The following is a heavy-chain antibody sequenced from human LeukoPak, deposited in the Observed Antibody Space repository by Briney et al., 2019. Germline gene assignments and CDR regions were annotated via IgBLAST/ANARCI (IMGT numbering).Heavy chain of an antibody. CDR3: AGGIGTTVRGYFDF. Sequence: SETLSLTCTVSGGSMSSYYWSWIRQSPGKGLEWIGYIHHSTNTYYNPSLNTRVTMSVDTSKNQFSLRLTSVTAADTAVYYCAGGIGTTVRGYFDFWGQGTQVTVSS. CDR1: GGSMSSYY. D-gene: IGHD4-11*01. J-gene: IGHJ4*02. V-gene: IGHV4-59*04. CDR2: IHHSTNT.